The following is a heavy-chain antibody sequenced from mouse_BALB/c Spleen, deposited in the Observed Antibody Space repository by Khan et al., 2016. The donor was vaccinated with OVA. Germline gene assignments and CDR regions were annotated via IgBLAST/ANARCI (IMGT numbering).Heavy chain of an antibody. V-gene: IGHV3-2*02. Sequence: QLEESGPGLVKPSQSLSLTCTVTGYSITSDYAWNWIRQFPGNKLEWMGYISYSGSTSYNPSLKSRTSITRDTSTNQFFLQLNSVAAEDSATYYCALRAYWGQGTLVTVSA. CDR2: ISYSGST. CDR3: ALRAY. CDR1: GYSITSDYA. D-gene: IGHD1-1*01. J-gene: IGHJ3*01.